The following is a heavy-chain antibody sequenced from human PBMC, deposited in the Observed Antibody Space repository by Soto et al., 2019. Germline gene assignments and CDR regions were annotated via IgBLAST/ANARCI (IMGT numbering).Heavy chain of an antibody. Sequence: SETRSLTCTVSGGSISRYYWSWIRQPPGKGLEWIGYIYYRGSTNYNPSLKSRVTISVDTSKNQFSLKPSSVTAADTAVYYCARDPYGDSDYWGQGTLVTVSS. V-gene: IGHV4-59*01. CDR1: GGSISRYY. CDR2: IYYRGST. J-gene: IGHJ4*02. CDR3: ARDPYGDSDY. D-gene: IGHD4-17*01.